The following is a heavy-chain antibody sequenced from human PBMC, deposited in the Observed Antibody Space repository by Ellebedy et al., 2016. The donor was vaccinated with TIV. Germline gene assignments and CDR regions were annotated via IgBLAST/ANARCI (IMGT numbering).Heavy chain of an antibody. J-gene: IGHJ4*02. Sequence: GESLKISCAASGFTFRSFAMTWVRQAPGKGLEWVSTISHTGTRTYYTDPVEGRFIISRDNSKKTLYLQMNSLRAEDTAVDYCAKGRGGGSDSSAPRYYFDYWGLGTLVTVSS. V-gene: IGHV3-23*01. CDR3: AKGRGGGSDSSAPRYYFDY. CDR1: GFTFRSFA. CDR2: ISHTGTRT. D-gene: IGHD3-22*01.